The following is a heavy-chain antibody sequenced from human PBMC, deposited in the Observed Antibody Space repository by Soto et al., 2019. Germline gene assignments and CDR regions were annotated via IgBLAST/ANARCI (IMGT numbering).Heavy chain of an antibody. Sequence: PGESLKISCKGSGYSFTSYWIGWVRQMPWKGLEWMGIIYPGDSDTRYSPSFQGQVTISADKSISTAYLQWSSLKASDTAMYYCARLSCSGGSCYSVFSAFDIWGQGTMVTVSS. CDR2: IYPGDSDT. D-gene: IGHD2-15*01. CDR3: ARLSCSGGSCYSVFSAFDI. V-gene: IGHV5-51*01. CDR1: GYSFTSYW. J-gene: IGHJ3*02.